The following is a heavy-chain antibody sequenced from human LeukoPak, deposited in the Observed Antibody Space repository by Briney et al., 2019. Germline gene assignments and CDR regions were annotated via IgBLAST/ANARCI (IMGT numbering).Heavy chain of an antibody. Sequence: SETLSLTCTVSGGSISSYYWSWIRQPPGKGLEWIGYIYYSGSTNYNPSLKSRVTISVDTSKNQFSLKLSSVTAADTAVYYCASMYYDFWSGYHGVNWFDPWGQGTLVTVSS. D-gene: IGHD3-3*01. J-gene: IGHJ5*02. V-gene: IGHV4-59*01. CDR1: GGSISSYY. CDR2: IYYSGST. CDR3: ASMYYDFWSGYHGVNWFDP.